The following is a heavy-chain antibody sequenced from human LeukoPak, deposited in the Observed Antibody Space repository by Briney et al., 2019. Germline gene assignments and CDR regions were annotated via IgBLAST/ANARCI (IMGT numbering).Heavy chain of an antibody. J-gene: IGHJ4*02. D-gene: IGHD6-13*01. Sequence: GGSLRLSCAASGFTFSSYSMNWVRQAPGKGLEWVSSISSSSSTIYYADSVKGRFTISRDNAKNSLYLQMNSLRAEDTAVYYCASFYSSSWFAPIDYWGQGTLVTVSS. V-gene: IGHV3-21*01. CDR3: ASFYSSSWFAPIDY. CDR1: GFTFSSYS. CDR2: ISSSSSTI.